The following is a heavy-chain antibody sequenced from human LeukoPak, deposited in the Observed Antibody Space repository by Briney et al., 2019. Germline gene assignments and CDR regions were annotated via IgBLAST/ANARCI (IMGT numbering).Heavy chain of an antibody. V-gene: IGHV4-30-4*08. D-gene: IGHD1-20*01. CDR3: ARDLGITGTPDAFDI. CDR1: GGSISSGDYY. J-gene: IGHJ3*02. Sequence: SETLFLTCTVSGGSISSGDYYWSWIRQPPGKGLEWIGYIYYSGSTYYNPSLKSRVTISVDTSKNQFSLKLSSVTAADTAVYYCARDLGITGTPDAFDIWGRGTMVTVSS. CDR2: IYYSGST.